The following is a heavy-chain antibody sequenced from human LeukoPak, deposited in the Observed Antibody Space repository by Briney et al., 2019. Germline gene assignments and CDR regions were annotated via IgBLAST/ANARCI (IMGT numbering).Heavy chain of an antibody. Sequence: SQTLSLTRALSGDSISSNNGAWNWHTQSPSRGLDWLGRTYHRSKWYSDYAVSMGGRITINPDTSKNHFALQLNSVTPDDTAVYYCAIDLGNSGWHTCDYLGQGTLVTVSS. J-gene: IGHJ4*02. V-gene: IGHV6-1*01. D-gene: IGHD6-19*01. CDR1: GDSISSNNGA. CDR2: TYHRSKWYS. CDR3: AIDLGNSGWHTCDY.